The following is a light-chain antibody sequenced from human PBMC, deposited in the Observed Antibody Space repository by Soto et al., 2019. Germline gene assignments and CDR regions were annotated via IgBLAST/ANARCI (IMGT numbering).Light chain of an antibody. Sequence: AIQMTQSPSSLSASVGDRVTITCRASQGIRNDLGWYQQKPGKAPKVLIHAASSLQSGVPSRFSGSGSGTDFTLTISSLEPEDFAVYYCQQRSNWPPYTFGQGTKLEIK. J-gene: IGKJ2*01. CDR1: QGIRND. CDR3: QQRSNWPPYT. V-gene: IGKV1-6*01. CDR2: AAS.